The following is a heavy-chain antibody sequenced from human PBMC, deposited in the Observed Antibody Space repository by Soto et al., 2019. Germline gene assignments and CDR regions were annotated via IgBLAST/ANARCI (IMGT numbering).Heavy chain of an antibody. V-gene: IGHV4-59*01. D-gene: IGHD3-9*01. CDR3: ARDSGPDILTGFMFDP. J-gene: IGHJ5*02. CDR1: GFTFSSYA. Sequence: GSLRLSCAASGFTFSSYAMSWIRQPPGKGLEWIGYIYYSGSTNYNPSLKSRVTISVDTSKNQFSLKLSSVTAADTAVYYCARDSGPDILTGFMFDPWGQGTLVTVSS. CDR2: IYYSGST.